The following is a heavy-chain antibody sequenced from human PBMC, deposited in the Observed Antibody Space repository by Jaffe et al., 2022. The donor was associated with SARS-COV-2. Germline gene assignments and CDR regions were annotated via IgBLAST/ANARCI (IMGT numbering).Heavy chain of an antibody. CDR3: ARAEAPVVVTAIGY. V-gene: IGHV3-21*01. J-gene: IGHJ4*02. D-gene: IGHD2-21*02. CDR2: ISSSSSYI. CDR1: GFTFSSYS. Sequence: EVQLVESGGGLVKPGGSLRLSCAASGFTFSSYSMNWVRQAPGKGLEWVSSISSSSSYIYYADSVKGRFTISRDNAKNSLYLQMNSLRAEDTAVYYCARAEAPVVVTAIGYWGQGTLVTVSS.